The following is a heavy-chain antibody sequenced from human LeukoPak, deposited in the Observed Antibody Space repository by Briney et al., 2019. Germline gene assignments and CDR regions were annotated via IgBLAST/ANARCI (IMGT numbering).Heavy chain of an antibody. J-gene: IGHJ4*02. Sequence: SETLSLTCTVSGGSISSSSYYWGWIRQPPGKGLEWIGSIYYTGGTYYNPSLKSRVAMSVDASENQFSLKLSSVTAADTAVYYCARHHPFWSGYVYYLDYWGQGTLVTVSS. CDR3: ARHHPFWSGYVYYLDY. D-gene: IGHD3-3*01. CDR1: GGSISSSSYY. V-gene: IGHV4-39*01. CDR2: IYYTGGT.